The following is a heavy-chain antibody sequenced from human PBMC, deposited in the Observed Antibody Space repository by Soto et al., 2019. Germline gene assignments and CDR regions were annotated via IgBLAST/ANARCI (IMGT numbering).Heavy chain of an antibody. V-gene: IGHV3-66*01. Sequence: EVQLVESGGGLVQPGGSLRLSCAASGFTVSSNYMSWVRQAPGKGLEWVSVIYSGGSTYYADSVKGRFTITRDNSKNKLYLQMNSLRAEDTAVYYCARDGITFGGDIVPLDYWGQGTLVTVSS. J-gene: IGHJ4*02. CDR2: IYSGGST. CDR3: ARDGITFGGDIVPLDY. CDR1: GFTVSSNY. D-gene: IGHD3-16*02.